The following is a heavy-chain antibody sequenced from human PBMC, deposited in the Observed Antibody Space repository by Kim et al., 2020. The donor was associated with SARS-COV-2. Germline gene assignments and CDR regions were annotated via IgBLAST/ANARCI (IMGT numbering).Heavy chain of an antibody. V-gene: IGHV3-48*04. J-gene: IGHJ6*02. CDR1: GFTFSGYS. CDR3: AREGNGMDV. CDR2: VTGSSNTI. Sequence: GGSLRLSCAASGFTFSGYSMNWVRQAPGKGLEWVSYVTGSSNTIYNADSVKGRFTISRDNAKNSLYLEMNSLSAEDTAVYYCAREGNGMDVWGQGTTVTVSS.